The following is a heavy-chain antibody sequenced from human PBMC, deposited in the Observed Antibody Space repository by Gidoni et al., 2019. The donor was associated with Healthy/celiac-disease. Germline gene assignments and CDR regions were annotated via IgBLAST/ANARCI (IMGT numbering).Heavy chain of an antibody. D-gene: IGHD2-21*02. CDR3: ARDLDTAYFDY. V-gene: IGHV3-74*01. Sequence: EVQLVESGGGLVQPGGSLRLSCAASGFTFSSYWMHWVRQAPGKGLVWVARINSDGSSTSYADSVKGRFTISRDNAKNTLYLQMNSLRAEDTAEYYCARDLDTAYFDYWGQGTLVTVSS. CDR1: GFTFSSYW. J-gene: IGHJ4*02. CDR2: INSDGSST.